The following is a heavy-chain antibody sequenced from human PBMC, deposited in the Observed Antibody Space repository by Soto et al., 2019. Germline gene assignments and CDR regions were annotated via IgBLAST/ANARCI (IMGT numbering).Heavy chain of an antibody. CDR2: ILDSGTT. V-gene: IGHV4-61*01. Sequence: SETLSLTCFVSGSSVSRGSYYWTWIRQPPGKGLEWIGYILDSGTTDYNPSLKSRVTMSVDTSKNQFSPNLRSVTAADTAVYYCARQRVLPAQYYFDSWGQGVVVTVSS. J-gene: IGHJ4*02. CDR3: ARQRVLPAQYYFDS. CDR1: GSSVSRGSYY. D-gene: IGHD6-13*01.